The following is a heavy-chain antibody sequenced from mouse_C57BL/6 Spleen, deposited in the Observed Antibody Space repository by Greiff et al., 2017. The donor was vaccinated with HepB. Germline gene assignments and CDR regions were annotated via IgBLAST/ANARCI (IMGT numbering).Heavy chain of an antibody. CDR3: SPLTGTWGGFAY. V-gene: IGHV1-15*01. J-gene: IGHJ3*01. CDR1: GYTFTDYE. Sequence: QVHVKQSGAELVRPGASVTLSCKASGYTFTDYEMHWVKQTPVHGLEWIGAIDPETGGTAYNQKFKGKAILTADKSSSTAYMELRSLTSEDSAVYYCSPLTGTWGGFAYWGQGTLVTASA. D-gene: IGHD4-1*01. CDR2: IDPETGGT.